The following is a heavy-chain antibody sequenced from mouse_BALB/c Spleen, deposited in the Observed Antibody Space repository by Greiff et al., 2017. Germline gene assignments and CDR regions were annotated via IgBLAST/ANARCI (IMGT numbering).Heavy chain of an antibody. D-gene: IGHD6-1*01. CDR1: GYTFTSYW. CDR2: IYPGSGST. V-gene: IGHV1S22*01. CDR3: TRRLERFDY. J-gene: IGHJ2*01. Sequence: LQQPGSELVRPGASVKLSCKASGYTFTSYWMHWVKQRPGQGLEWIGNIYPGSGSTNYDEKFKSKATLTVDTSSSTAYMQLSSLTSEDSAVYYCTRRLERFDYWGQGTTLTVSS.